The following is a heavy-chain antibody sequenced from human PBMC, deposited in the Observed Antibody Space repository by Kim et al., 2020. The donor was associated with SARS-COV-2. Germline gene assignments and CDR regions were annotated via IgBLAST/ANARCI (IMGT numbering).Heavy chain of an antibody. D-gene: IGHD1-26*01. Sequence: AKRRFTISRDNAKNSLYLQMNSLVDEDTAVYYCVSYSGSYFAYYYYGMDVWGQGTTVTVSS. J-gene: IGHJ6*02. CDR3: VSYSGSYFAYYYYGMDV. V-gene: IGHV3-48*02.